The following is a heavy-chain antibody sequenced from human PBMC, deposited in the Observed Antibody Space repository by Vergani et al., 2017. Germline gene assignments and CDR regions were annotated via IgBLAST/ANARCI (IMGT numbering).Heavy chain of an antibody. V-gene: IGHV1-46*03. Sequence: QVQLVQSGSELKKPGASVKVSCKASGYTFTSYYMHWVRQAPGQGLEWMGIINPSGGSTSYAQKFQGRVTMTRDTSTSTVYMELSSLRSEDTAVYYCARGGAGYCSGGSCYPPNWFDPWGQGTLVTVSS. D-gene: IGHD2-15*01. J-gene: IGHJ5*02. CDR2: INPSGGST. CDR1: GYTFTSYY. CDR3: ARGGAGYCSGGSCYPPNWFDP.